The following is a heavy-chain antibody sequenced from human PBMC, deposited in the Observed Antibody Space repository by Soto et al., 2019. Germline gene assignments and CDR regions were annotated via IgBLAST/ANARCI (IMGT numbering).Heavy chain of an antibody. Sequence: PGGSLRLSCSASGFTFSIYAMHWVRQAPGKGLEYVSSISTNGGSTDYADSVKDRFTISRDNSKNTVYLQMSSLRVEDTAVYYCVKGEYYYDSSGYYPFDYWGQGTLVTVSS. CDR3: VKGEYYYDSSGYYPFDY. J-gene: IGHJ4*02. V-gene: IGHV3-64D*06. CDR2: ISTNGGST. CDR1: GFTFSIYA. D-gene: IGHD3-22*01.